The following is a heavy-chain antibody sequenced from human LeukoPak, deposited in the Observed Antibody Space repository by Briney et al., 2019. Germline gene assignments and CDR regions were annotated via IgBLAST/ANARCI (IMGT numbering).Heavy chain of an antibody. J-gene: IGHJ6*03. D-gene: IGHD2-2*01. CDR2: INHSGST. CDR1: GFTFSSYA. V-gene: IGHV4-34*08. Sequence: GSLRLSCAASGFTFSSYAMSWIRQPPGKGLEWIGEINHSGSTNYNPSLKSRVTISVDTSKNQFSLKLSSVTAADTAVYYCWVYCSSTSCQLGGDYYYYYYMDVWGKGTTVTISS. CDR3: WVYCSSTSCQLGGDYYYYYYMDV.